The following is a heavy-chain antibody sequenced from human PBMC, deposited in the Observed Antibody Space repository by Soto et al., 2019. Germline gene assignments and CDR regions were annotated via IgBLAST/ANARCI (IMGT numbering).Heavy chain of an antibody. CDR3: ARGGIAAAVAAKWFDP. J-gene: IGHJ5*02. CDR1: GGSISSSNYY. D-gene: IGHD6-13*01. V-gene: IGHV4-39*01. Sequence: SETLSLTCTVSGGSISSSNYYWAWIRQSPGKGLEWIGSVYYNGFTYYNPSLKSRVTISVDTSKNQFSLKLTSVTAADTAVYYCARGGIAAAVAAKWFDPWGQGTLVTVSS. CDR2: VYYNGFT.